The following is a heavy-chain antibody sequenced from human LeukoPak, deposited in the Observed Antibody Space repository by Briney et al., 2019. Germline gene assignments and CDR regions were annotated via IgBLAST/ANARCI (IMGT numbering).Heavy chain of an antibody. CDR2: IIPLLGVR. CDR3: ATSPVVVVPAAIDY. Sequence: ASVKVSCKASGGTFSDHAVSWVRQAPGQGLEWMGRIIPLLGVRSYAQKFQDRVTVSADKSTSTAYMELSSLRSEDTAVYYCATSPVVVVPAAIDYWGQGTLVTVSS. CDR1: GGTFSDHA. D-gene: IGHD2-2*01. J-gene: IGHJ4*02. V-gene: IGHV1-69*04.